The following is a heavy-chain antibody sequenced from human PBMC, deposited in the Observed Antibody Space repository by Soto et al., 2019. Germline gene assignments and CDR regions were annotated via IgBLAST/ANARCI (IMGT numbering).Heavy chain of an antibody. CDR2: IIPIFGTA. CDR1: GSTFTSYA. V-gene: IGHV1-69*13. Sequence: SVKVSCKASGSTFTSYAISWVRQAPGQGLEWMGGIIPIFGTANYAQKFQGRVTITADESTSTAYMELSSLRSEDTAVYYCARERKSSGWYYYYYYGMDVWGQGTTVTVSS. D-gene: IGHD6-19*01. CDR3: ARERKSSGWYYYYYYGMDV. J-gene: IGHJ6*02.